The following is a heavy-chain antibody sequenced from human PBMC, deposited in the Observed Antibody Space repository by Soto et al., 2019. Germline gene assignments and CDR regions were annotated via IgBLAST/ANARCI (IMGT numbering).Heavy chain of an antibody. CDR3: AKHSTTYDSWSGAVKGAFDV. CDR1: GFTFSSYD. V-gene: IGHV3-23*01. D-gene: IGHD3-3*01. CDR2: ISDGGDST. J-gene: IGHJ3*01. Sequence: GGSLRLSCAASGFTFSSYDLTWVRQAPGKGLEWVSGISDGGDSTHYADSVKGRFTVSRDNSKNTLYLQINSLRAEDTAVYYCAKHSTTYDSWSGAVKGAFDVWGQGTMVTVSS.